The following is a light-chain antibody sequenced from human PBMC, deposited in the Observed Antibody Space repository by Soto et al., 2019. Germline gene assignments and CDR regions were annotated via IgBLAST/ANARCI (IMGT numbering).Light chain of an antibody. Sequence: QPVLTQPPSVSGAPGQRVTISCTGSSSNIGAGYDVHWYQQLPGTAPKLLIYGNSNRPSVVPDRFSGSKSGTSASLAITGLQAEDEADYYCQSYDSSLSGYVVFGGGTQLTVL. V-gene: IGLV1-40*01. CDR3: QSYDSSLSGYVV. J-gene: IGLJ2*01. CDR2: GNS. CDR1: SSNIGAGYD.